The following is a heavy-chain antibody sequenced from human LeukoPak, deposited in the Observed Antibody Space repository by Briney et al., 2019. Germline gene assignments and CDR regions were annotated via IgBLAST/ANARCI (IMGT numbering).Heavy chain of an antibody. CDR3: ARDLVDYRMGNYYYYMDV. Sequence: SVKVSCKASGYTFIGYYMHWVRQAPGQGLEWMGGIIPIFGTANYAQKFQGRVTITADESTSTAYMELSSLRSEDTAVYYCARDLVDYRMGNYYYYMDVWGKGTTVTVSS. CDR2: IIPIFGTA. D-gene: IGHD1-14*01. CDR1: GYTFIGYY. V-gene: IGHV1-69*13. J-gene: IGHJ6*03.